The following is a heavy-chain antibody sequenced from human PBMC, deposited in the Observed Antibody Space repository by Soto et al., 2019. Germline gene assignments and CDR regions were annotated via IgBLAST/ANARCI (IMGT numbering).Heavy chain of an antibody. Sequence: ASVKVSCKASGGTFSSYAISWVRQAPGQGLEWMGGIIPIFGTANYAQKFQGRVTITADESTSTAYMELSSLRSEDTAVYYCARQKYSSGWYNPRVAFDIWGQGTMVTVSS. D-gene: IGHD6-19*01. CDR3: ARQKYSSGWYNPRVAFDI. J-gene: IGHJ3*02. CDR1: GGTFSSYA. V-gene: IGHV1-69*13. CDR2: IIPIFGTA.